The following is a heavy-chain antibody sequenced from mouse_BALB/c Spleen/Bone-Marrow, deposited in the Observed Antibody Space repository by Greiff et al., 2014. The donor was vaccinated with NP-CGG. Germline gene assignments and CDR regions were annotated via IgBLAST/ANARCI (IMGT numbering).Heavy chain of an antibody. CDR3: ASYDGGWAY. CDR1: GYSFTGYY. CDR2: INPYNGAT. Sequence: VQLQQSGPELVKPGASVKISCKASGYSFTGYYMHWVKQSHVKSLEWIGRINPYNGATSYNQNFKDKASLTVDKSSSTAFMELHSLTSEDSAVYYCASYDGGWAYWGQGTLVTVSA. D-gene: IGHD2-12*01. J-gene: IGHJ3*01. V-gene: IGHV1-31*01.